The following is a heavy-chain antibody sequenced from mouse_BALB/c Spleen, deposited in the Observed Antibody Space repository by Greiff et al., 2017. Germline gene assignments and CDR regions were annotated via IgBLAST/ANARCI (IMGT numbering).Heavy chain of an antibody. Sequence: VQLQQSGAELARPGASVKMSCKASGYTFTSYTMHWVKQRPGQGLEWIGYINPSSGYTNYNQKFKDKATLTADKSSSTAYMQLSSLTSEDSAVHYCARGGAGTWYFDVWGAGTTVTVSS. J-gene: IGHJ1*01. V-gene: IGHV1-4*01. CDR3: ARGGAGTWYFDV. CDR1: GYTFTSYT. D-gene: IGHD3-3*01. CDR2: INPSSGYT.